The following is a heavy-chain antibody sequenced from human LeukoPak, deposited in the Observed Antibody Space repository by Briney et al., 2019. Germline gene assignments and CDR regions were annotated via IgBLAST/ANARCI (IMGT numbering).Heavy chain of an antibody. CDR3: ARGTVQMGMGEQFFDF. D-gene: IGHD3-16*01. J-gene: IGHJ4*02. CDR1: GGSINTYY. CDR2: IYYSGTT. Sequence: SSETLSLTCSVSGGSINTYYWTWIRLSPGKGLDWIGYIYYSGTTNYNPSLKSRVSMSVDTSRNQFSLRLSSVTAADTAIYYCARGTVQMGMGEQFFDFWGQGTLVTVSS. V-gene: IGHV4-59*01.